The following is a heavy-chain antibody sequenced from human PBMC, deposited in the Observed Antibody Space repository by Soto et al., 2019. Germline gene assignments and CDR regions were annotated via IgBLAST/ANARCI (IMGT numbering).Heavy chain of an antibody. CDR2: IYYTGIT. CDR1: GGSISNGDYY. Sequence: QVQLQESGPGLVKPSQTQSLTCTVSGGSISNGDYYWNWIRQPPGKGLEWIGSIYYTGITYYNPSLKSRVTMSLDTSKNQFSLKLSSVTAADTAMHYCTRTSAVEGDYWGQGILVTVSS. CDR3: TRTSAVEGDY. D-gene: IGHD2-15*01. V-gene: IGHV4-30-4*01. J-gene: IGHJ4*02.